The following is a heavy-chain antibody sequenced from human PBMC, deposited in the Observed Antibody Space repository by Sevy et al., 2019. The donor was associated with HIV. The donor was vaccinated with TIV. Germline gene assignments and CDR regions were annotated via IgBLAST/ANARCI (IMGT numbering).Heavy chain of an antibody. J-gene: IGHJ4*02. V-gene: IGHV1-2*02. Sequence: ASVKVSCKASGYTFTGYYMHWVRQAPGQGLQWMGWINPDSDGPNYAPKFQGRVTLTRDTSINTAYMELSRLKSDDTAVYYCVRDDRDGYFEYWGQGTLVTVSS. CDR2: INPDSDGP. CDR1: GYTFTGYY. CDR3: VRDDRDGYFEY.